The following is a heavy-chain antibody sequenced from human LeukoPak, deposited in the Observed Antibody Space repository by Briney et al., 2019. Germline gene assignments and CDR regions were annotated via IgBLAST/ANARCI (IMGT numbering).Heavy chain of an antibody. J-gene: IGHJ4*01. V-gene: IGHV6-1*01. CDR2: TFYRPKWHS. CDR3: AGLVGAGPFY. CDR1: GDTVSSKSAA. D-gene: IGHD4/OR15-4a*01. Sequence: SQTLSLTCAISGDTVSSKSAAWIWNWPSPSRGLEWLGRTFYRPKWHSDYAVSVKSRITINPDTSKNQFSLQLNSVTPEDTGVYYWAGLVGAGPFYWGDGTLGTV.